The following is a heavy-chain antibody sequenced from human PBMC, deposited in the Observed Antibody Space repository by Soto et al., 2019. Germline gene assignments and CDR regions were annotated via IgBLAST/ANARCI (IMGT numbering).Heavy chain of an antibody. CDR1: GYTFTSYG. CDR2: ISAYNGNT. D-gene: IGHD2-2*01. V-gene: IGHV1-18*01. J-gene: IGHJ5*02. Sequence: GASVKVSCKASGYTFTSYGISWVRQAPGQGLEWMGWISAYNGNTNYAQKLQGRVTMTTDTSTSTAYMELRSLRSDDTAVYYCARQYCSSTSCIHASAFDPWGQGTLVTVSS. CDR3: ARQYCSSTSCIHASAFDP.